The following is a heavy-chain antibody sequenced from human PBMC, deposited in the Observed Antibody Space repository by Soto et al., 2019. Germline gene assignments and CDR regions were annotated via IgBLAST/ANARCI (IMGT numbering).Heavy chain of an antibody. CDR2: IIPIFGTA. V-gene: IGHV1-69*01. J-gene: IGHJ6*02. CDR3: ARWITMVREYGDYYYGMDV. D-gene: IGHD3-10*01. CDR1: GGTFSSYA. Sequence: QVQLVQSGAEVKKPGSSVKVSCKASGGTFSSYAISWVRQAPGQGLEWMGGIIPIFGTANYAQKFQGRVTITADESTSTAYMELSSLRSEDTAVYYCARWITMVREYGDYYYGMDVWGQGTTVTVSS.